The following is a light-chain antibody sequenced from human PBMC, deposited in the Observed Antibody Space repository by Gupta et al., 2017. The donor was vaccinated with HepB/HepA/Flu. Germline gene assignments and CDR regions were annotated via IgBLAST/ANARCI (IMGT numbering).Light chain of an antibody. Sequence: DIQMTQSPSTLSASIGDRVTITCRASQSISSWLAWYQQKPGKAPKLLIYKASSLESGVPSRFSGSGSGTEFTLTISSLQPDDFATYHCQQESSSSRSFGQGTKLEIK. CDR2: KAS. CDR3: QQESSSSRS. J-gene: IGKJ2*03. V-gene: IGKV1-5*03. CDR1: QSISSW.